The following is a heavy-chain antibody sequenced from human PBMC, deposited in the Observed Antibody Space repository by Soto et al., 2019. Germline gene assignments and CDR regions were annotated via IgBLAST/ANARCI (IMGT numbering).Heavy chain of an antibody. CDR2: ISWDGEK. Sequence: QIALKESGPTLVKPTQTLTLTCTFSGFSLNTRGVGVGWIRQPPGKALEWLALISWDGEKRYRTSLKSRLTSTKDTSENQVVLTMTNMDPLDTATYYCVHRRGDLSTGHYYVDHWGQGTLATVSS. CDR3: VHRRGDLSTGHYYVDH. V-gene: IGHV2-5*02. D-gene: IGHD3-9*01. CDR1: GFSLNTRGVG. J-gene: IGHJ4*02.